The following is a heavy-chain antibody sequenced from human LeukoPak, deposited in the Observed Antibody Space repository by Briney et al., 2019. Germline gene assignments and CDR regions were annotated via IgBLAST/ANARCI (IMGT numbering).Heavy chain of an antibody. CDR1: EDSFTGYY. V-gene: IGHV1-2*02. CDR3: ARGGAGSAYYGWDFFRFDY. CDR2: INPHNGGA. Sequence: ASVKVSCKASEDSFTGYYIHWVRQSPGQGPEWTGWINPHNGGAKYADRLQGRVTMTRDTSIGTAYMELSRLRSDDTAVYYCARGGAGSAYYGWDFFRFDYWGQGTLVTVSS. J-gene: IGHJ4*02. D-gene: IGHD4-17*01.